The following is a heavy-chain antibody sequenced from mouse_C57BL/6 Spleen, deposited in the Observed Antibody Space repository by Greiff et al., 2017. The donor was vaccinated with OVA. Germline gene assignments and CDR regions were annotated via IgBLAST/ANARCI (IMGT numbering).Heavy chain of an antibody. J-gene: IGHJ4*01. CDR3: ASRGLVRYHYYAMDY. Sequence: VQGVESGPGLVAPSQSLSITCTVSGFSLTSYAISWVRQPPGKGLEWLGVIWTGGGTNYNSALKSRLSISKDNSKSQVFLKMNSLQTDDTARYYCASRGLVRYHYYAMDYWGQGTSVTVSS. CDR1: GFSLTSYA. CDR2: IWTGGGT. D-gene: IGHD1-1*01. V-gene: IGHV2-9-1*01.